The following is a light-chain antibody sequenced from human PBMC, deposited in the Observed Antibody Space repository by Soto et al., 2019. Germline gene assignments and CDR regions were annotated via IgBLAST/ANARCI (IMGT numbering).Light chain of an antibody. CDR2: RNN. V-gene: IGLV1-47*01. CDR3: AAWDDSLSANYV. CDR1: SSNIGSNY. J-gene: IGLJ1*01. Sequence: QSVLTQPPSASGTPGQRVTISCSGSSSNIGSNYVYWYQQLPGTAPKHLIYRNNQRPSGVPDRFSGSKSGTSASLAISGLRSEDEADYYCAAWDDSLSANYVFGTGTKLTVL.